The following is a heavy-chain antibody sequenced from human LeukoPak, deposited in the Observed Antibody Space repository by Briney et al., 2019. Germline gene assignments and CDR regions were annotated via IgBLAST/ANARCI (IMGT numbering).Heavy chain of an antibody. J-gene: IGHJ6*03. CDR2: ISGSGGST. CDR1: GFTFTSFG. V-gene: IGHV3-23*01. Sequence: PGGTLRLSCAASGFTFTSFGMSWVRQAPGKGLEWVSTISGSGGSTYYADSVKGRFTISRDNSKNTLYLQMNSLRAEDTAVYYCAKSASSGWKNYYYYYMDVWGKGTTVTVSS. D-gene: IGHD6-19*01. CDR3: AKSASSGWKNYYYYYMDV.